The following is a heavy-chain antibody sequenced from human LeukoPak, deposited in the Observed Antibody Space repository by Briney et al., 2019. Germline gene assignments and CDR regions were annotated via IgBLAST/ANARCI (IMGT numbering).Heavy chain of an antibody. V-gene: IGHV1-46*01. CDR2: INPSGGST. Sequence: AAVKVSCKASGYTFTSYYMHWVRQAPGQGLEWMGIINPSGGSTSYAQKFQGRATMTRDMSTSTVYMELSSLRSEDTAVYYCARASAQDYYMDVWGKGITVTVSS. CDR1: GYTFTSYY. J-gene: IGHJ6*03. CDR3: ARASAQDYYMDV.